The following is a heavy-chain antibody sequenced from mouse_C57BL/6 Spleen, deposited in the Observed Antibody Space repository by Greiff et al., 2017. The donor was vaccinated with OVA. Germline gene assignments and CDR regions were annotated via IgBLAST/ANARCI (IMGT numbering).Heavy chain of an antibody. CDR2: IDPSDSYT. V-gene: IGHV1-59*01. J-gene: IGHJ2*01. CDR1: GYTFTSYW. D-gene: IGHD4-1*01. CDR3: ARTGTTSFDY. Sequence: QVQLKQSGAELVRPGTSVKLSCKASGYTFTSYWMHWVKQRPGQGLEWIGVIDPSDSYTNYNQKFKGKATLTVDTSSSTAYMQLSSLTSEDSAVYYCARTGTTSFDYWGQGTTLTVSS.